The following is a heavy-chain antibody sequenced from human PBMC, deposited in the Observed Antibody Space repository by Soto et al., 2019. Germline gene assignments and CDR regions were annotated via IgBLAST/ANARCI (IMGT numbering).Heavy chain of an antibody. CDR2: IYYSGST. J-gene: IGHJ3*02. CDR3: ARLPNAFDI. Sequence: SETLSLTCTVSGGSISSSSYYWGWIRQPPGKGLEWIGSIYYSGSTYYNPSLKSRVTISVDTSKNQFSLKLSSVTAADTAVYYCARLPNAFDIWGKGTMVTVSS. V-gene: IGHV4-39*01. CDR1: GGSISSSSYY.